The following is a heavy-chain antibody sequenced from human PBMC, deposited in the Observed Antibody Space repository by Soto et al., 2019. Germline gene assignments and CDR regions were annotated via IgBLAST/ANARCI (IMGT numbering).Heavy chain of an antibody. CDR3: ARLREWGAYCYLDL. J-gene: IGHJ2*01. V-gene: IGHV4-59*08. CDR2: IYYSGST. Sequence: QVQLQESGPGLVKPSETLTLTCTVSGGSISSYYWSWIRQPPGQGLEWIGYIYYSGSTNYNPSLKSRVTISVDTSKNHFSLKLSSVTAADTAVYYCARLREWGAYCYLDLWGRGTLVTVSS. CDR1: GGSISSYY. D-gene: IGHD1-26*01.